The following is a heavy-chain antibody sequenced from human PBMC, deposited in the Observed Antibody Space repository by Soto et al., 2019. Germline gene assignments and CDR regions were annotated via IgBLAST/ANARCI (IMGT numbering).Heavy chain of an antibody. V-gene: IGHV3-64*01. CDR3: ARGPYRFDY. Sequence: RFTISRDNSKNTLYLQMGSLRAEDMAVYYCARGPYRFDYWGQGTLVTVSS. D-gene: IGHD3-16*02. J-gene: IGHJ4*02.